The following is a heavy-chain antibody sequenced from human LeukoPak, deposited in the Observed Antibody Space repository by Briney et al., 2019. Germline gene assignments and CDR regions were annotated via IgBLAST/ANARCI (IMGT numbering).Heavy chain of an antibody. CDR1: GFIFSNYG. Sequence: GGSLRLSRAASGFIFSNYGTHWVRQAPGKGLDWVAVIWYDGGSIYYADSVKGRFTISRDNSKNTLYLQMNSLRAEDTAVYYCARAYSSASEANFDYWGQGTLVTVSS. CDR3: ARAYSSASEANFDY. D-gene: IGHD6-6*01. CDR2: IWYDGGSI. J-gene: IGHJ4*02. V-gene: IGHV3-33*01.